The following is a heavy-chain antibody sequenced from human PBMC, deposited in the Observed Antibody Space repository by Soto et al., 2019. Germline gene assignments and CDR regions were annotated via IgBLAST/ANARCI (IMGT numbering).Heavy chain of an antibody. V-gene: IGHV3-30*18. CDR2: ISYDGSNK. J-gene: IGHJ6*02. CDR3: AKAPLAPGRAYGMDV. Sequence: QVPLVESGGGVVQPGMSLRLSCAASGFTFSSYGMHLDRQAPGKGLERVAVISYDGSNKYYADSVKGRFTISRDNSKYTLYLQMNRLRAEDTAVYYCAKAPLAPGRAYGMDVWGQGTTVTVSS. CDR1: GFTFSSYG.